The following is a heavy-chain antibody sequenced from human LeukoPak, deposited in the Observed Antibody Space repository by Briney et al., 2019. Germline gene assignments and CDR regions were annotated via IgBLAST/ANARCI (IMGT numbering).Heavy chain of an antibody. CDR1: GGTFSTSA. CDR2: IIPLFRTA. CDR3: ARASNAGWFYFDY. D-gene: IGHD6-19*01. V-gene: IGHV1-69*13. Sequence: SVKVSCKASGGTFSTSALNWVRQAPGQGLEWMGGIIPLFRTAKYVQKFQGRVTITADESTTTAYMEVSSLRSDDTAVYYCARASNAGWFYFDYWGQGTLVTVSS. J-gene: IGHJ4*02.